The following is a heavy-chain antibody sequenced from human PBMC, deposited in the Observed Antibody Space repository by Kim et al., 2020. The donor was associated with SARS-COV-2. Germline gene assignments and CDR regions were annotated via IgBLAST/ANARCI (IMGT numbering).Heavy chain of an antibody. J-gene: IGHJ6*02. CDR2: IWYDGSNK. D-gene: IGHD1-26*01. Sequence: GGSLRLSCAASGFTFSSYGMHWVRQAPGKGLEWVAVIWYDGSNKYYADSVKGRFTISRDNSKNTLYLQMNSLRAEDTAVYYCARVSGSFHYYYYGMDVWGQGTTVTVSS. CDR1: GFTFSSYG. CDR3: ARVSGSFHYYYYGMDV. V-gene: IGHV3-33*01.